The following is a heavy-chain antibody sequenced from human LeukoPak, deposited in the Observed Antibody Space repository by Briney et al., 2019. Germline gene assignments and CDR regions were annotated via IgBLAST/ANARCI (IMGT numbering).Heavy chain of an antibody. CDR3: ARAAAARTYYYYMDV. Sequence: GASVKVSCKASGGTFSSYAISWVRQAPGQGLEWMGRIIPILGIANYAQKFQGRVTITADKSTSTAYMELSSLRSEDTAVYYCARAAAARTYYYYMDVWGKGTTVTVS. CDR1: GGTFSSYA. V-gene: IGHV1-69*04. CDR2: IIPILGIA. D-gene: IGHD2-2*01. J-gene: IGHJ6*03.